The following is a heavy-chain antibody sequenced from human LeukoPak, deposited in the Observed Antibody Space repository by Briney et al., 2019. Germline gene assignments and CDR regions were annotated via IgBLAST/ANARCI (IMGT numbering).Heavy chain of an antibody. CDR2: IKHSGST. D-gene: IGHD6-13*01. CDR1: GVSLTVYY. V-gene: IGHV4-34*04. J-gene: IGHJ4*02. CDR3: ARVRAAGNTTIFDS. Sequence: SETLSLTRAVYGVSLTVYYWSGIRPPPGKGLEWIGEIKHSGSTQNTPPLKSRDTISVDTSKKHFSQTPSSVTPAHTAVYYCARVRAAGNTTIFDSWGKGTLVTVSS.